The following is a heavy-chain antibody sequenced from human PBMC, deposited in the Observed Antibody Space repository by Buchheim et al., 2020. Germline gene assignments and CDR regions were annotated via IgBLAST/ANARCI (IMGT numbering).Heavy chain of an antibody. CDR2: INPNSGGT. V-gene: IGHV1-2*02. CDR1: GYIFPGYQ. J-gene: IGHJ4*02. D-gene: IGHD3-9*01. CDR3: ARDPGAADYDILTGYSRGIDY. Sequence: QVQLVQSGAEVKKPGASVKVSCKASGYIFPGYQMHWVRQAPGQGLEWMGWINPNSGGTNYAQKFQGRVTMTSDTSISTAYMELSRLRSDDTAVYYCARDPGAADYDILTGYSRGIDYWGQGTL.